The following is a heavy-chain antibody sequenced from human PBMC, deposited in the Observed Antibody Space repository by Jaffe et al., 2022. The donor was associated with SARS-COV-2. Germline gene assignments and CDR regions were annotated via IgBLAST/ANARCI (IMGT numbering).Heavy chain of an antibody. Sequence: QVQLQESGPGLVKPSETLSLTCTVSGYSISSGYYWGWIRQPPGKGLEWIGSIYHSGSTYYNPSLKSRVTISVDTSKNQFSLKLSSVTAADTAVYYCARDGGLVKYDYWGQGTLVTVSS. CDR3: ARDGGLVKYDY. D-gene: IGHD3-9*01. CDR1: GYSISSGYY. CDR2: IYHSGST. J-gene: IGHJ4*02. V-gene: IGHV4-38-2*02.